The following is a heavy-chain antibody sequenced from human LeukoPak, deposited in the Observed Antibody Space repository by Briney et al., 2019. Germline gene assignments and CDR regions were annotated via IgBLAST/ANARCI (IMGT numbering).Heavy chain of an antibody. CDR3: AKEGFIAAAGGYFDY. Sequence: PGGSLRLSCAASGFTFSSYGMHWVRQAPGKGLERVAVISYDGSNKYYADSVKGRFTISRDNSKNTLYLQMNSLRAEDTAVYYCAKEGFIAAAGGYFDYWGQGTLVTDSS. J-gene: IGHJ4*02. D-gene: IGHD6-13*01. V-gene: IGHV3-30*18. CDR1: GFTFSSYG. CDR2: ISYDGSNK.